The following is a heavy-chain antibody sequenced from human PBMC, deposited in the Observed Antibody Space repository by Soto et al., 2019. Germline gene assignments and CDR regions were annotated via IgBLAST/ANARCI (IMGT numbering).Heavy chain of an antibody. CDR1: GDNFNSFI. Sequence: QVQLAQSGPEVKKPGSSVKVACKASGDNFNSFIVNWVRQAPGQGLEWLGRILPSINKTNYGQIFQGRVSISADPSTSTVYLELSGLKSSDTGMYYCVEALGCFRDCWGQGTLVSVSS. J-gene: IGHJ4*02. CDR2: ILPSINKT. D-gene: IGHD2-15*01. CDR3: VEALGCFRDC. V-gene: IGHV1-69*02.